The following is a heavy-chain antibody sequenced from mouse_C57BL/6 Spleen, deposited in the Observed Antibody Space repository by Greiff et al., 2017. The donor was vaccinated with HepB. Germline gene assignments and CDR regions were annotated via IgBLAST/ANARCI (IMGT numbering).Heavy chain of an antibody. D-gene: IGHD2-1*01. CDR3: ARHGGYYGNSYWYFDV. J-gene: IGHJ1*03. V-gene: IGHV5-6*01. CDR2: ISSGGSYT. Sequence: EVKLMESGGDLVKPGGSLKLSCAASGFTFSSYGMSWVRQTPDKRLEWVATISSGGSYTYYPDSVKGRFTISRDNAKNTLYLQMSSLKSEDTAMYYCARHGGYYGNSYWYFDVWGTGTTVTVSS. CDR1: GFTFSSYG.